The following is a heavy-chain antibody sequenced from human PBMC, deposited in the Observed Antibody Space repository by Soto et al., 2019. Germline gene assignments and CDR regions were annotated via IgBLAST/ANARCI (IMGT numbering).Heavy chain of an antibody. CDR1: GYTFTGYY. J-gene: IGHJ5*02. D-gene: IGHD6-6*01. Sequence: ASVKVSCKASGYTFTGYYMHWVRQAPGQGLEWMGWINPNSGGTNYAQKFQGRVTMTRDTSISTAYMELSRLRSDDTAVYYCARYSLIAARRGNWFDPWGQGTLVTVSS. V-gene: IGHV1-2*02. CDR3: ARYSLIAARRGNWFDP. CDR2: INPNSGGT.